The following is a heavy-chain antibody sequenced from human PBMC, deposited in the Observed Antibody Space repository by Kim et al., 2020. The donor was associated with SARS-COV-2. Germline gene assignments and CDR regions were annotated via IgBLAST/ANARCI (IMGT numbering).Heavy chain of an antibody. CDR3: ARRHNYYYDSIGYSC. J-gene: IGHJ4*02. CDR2: IEHSDSYT. D-gene: IGHD3-22*01. CDR1: GYSFTSYS. Sequence: GESLKISCKGSGYSFTSYSISWVRQMPGKGLEWMGRIEHSDSYTYYRPSFQGHVTISADKSNSTVYLQWSSLKASDTAMYYCARRHNYYYDSIGYSCCGQETLVTGSS. V-gene: IGHV5-10-1*01.